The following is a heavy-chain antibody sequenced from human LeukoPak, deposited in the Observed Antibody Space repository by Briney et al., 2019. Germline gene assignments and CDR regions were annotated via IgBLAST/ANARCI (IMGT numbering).Heavy chain of an antibody. V-gene: IGHV3-64*01. Sequence: GGSLRLSCAASGFTFTNYAFHWVRQAPGKGLEYVSAISVSGGSTYYANSVKGRFTIFRDNSKNTLYLQMGSLRAEDMAVYYCARSVGGYCNSTTCYGNWFDPWGQGTLVTVSS. CDR3: ARSVGGYCNSTTCYGNWFDP. D-gene: IGHD2-2*01. J-gene: IGHJ5*02. CDR1: GFTFTNYA. CDR2: ISVSGGST.